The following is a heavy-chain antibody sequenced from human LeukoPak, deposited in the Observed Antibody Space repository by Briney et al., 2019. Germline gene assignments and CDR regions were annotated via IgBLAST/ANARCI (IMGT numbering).Heavy chain of an antibody. CDR3: ARGRGEVTAIEATLPY. V-gene: IGHV4-34*01. CDR2: INHSGST. J-gene: IGHJ4*02. Sequence: SETLSLTCAVYGGSFSGYYWSWIRQPPGKGLEWIGEINHSGSTNYNPSLKSRVTISVDTSKNQFSLKLRSVTAADTAVYYCARGRGEVTAIEATLPYWGQGTLVTVSS. D-gene: IGHD2-21*02. CDR1: GGSFSGYY.